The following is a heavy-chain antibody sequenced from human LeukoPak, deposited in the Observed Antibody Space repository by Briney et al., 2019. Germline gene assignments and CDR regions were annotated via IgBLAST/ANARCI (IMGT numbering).Heavy chain of an antibody. CDR2: IIPIFGTA. J-gene: IGHJ4*02. CDR1: GGTFSSYA. Sequence: ASVKVSCKASGGTFSSYAISWVRQAPGQGLEWMGGIIPIFGTANYAQKFQGRVTMTRNTSISTAYMELSSLRSEDTAVYYCARVSNYGDYADYWGQGTLVTVSS. CDR3: ARVSNYGDYADY. D-gene: IGHD4-17*01. V-gene: IGHV1-69*05.